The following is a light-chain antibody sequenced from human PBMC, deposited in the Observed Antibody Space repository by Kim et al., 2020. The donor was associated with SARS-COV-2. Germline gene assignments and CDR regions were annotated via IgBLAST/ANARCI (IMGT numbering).Light chain of an antibody. Sequence: DIQMTQSPSSLSASVGDRVTITCRASQSISSYLSWHQQKPGKGPNLLIYDASSLQSGVPSRFSGSGSGTDVTLTISSLQPEDSATYYCQHGYSIPRTFCQGNKVDIK. J-gene: IGKJ1*01. CDR1: QSISSY. CDR2: DAS. V-gene: IGKV1-39*01. CDR3: QHGYSIPRT.